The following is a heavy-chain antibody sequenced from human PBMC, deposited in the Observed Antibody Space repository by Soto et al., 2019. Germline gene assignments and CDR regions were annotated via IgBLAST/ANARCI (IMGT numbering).Heavy chain of an antibody. D-gene: IGHD6-19*01. Sequence: QITLKESGPTLVKPTQTLTLTCTFSGFSLSSTRMAVGWIRQPPGKALEWLALIYWDDDKRYSPFLKSRLTISKDASKTLVVLTMSNMDSVDTARYSCAHIVVAGLGYYFDYWVQGTLVTVSS. CDR2: IYWDDDK. J-gene: IGHJ4*02. CDR1: GFSLSSTRMA. CDR3: AHIVVAGLGYYFDY. V-gene: IGHV2-5*02.